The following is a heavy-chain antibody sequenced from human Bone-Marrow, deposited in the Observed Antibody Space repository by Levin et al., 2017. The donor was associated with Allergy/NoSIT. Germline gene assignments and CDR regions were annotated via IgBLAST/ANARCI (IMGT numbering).Heavy chain of an antibody. J-gene: IGHJ6*02. CDR1: GVSISSYY. CDR3: ARRISRIPGDYCYCFDV. V-gene: IGHV4-59*01. D-gene: IGHD2-15*01. CDR2: AYSNGIT. Sequence: SETLSLTCTVSGVSISSYYWSWLRQPPGKGLEWIGYAYSNGITKYNPSLESRVTISVDTSKGQFFLKLTSVTAADTAVYYCARRISRIPGDYCYCFDVWGQGTTVTVSS.